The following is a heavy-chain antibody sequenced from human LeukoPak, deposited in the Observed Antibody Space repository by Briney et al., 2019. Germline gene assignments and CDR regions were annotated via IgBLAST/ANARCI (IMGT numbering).Heavy chain of an antibody. CDR1: GFTFSNAW. V-gene: IGHV3-74*01. Sequence: GGSLRLSCAASGFTFSNAWMSWVRQAPGKGLVWVSRINSDGSSTSYADSVKGRFTISRDNAKNTLYLQMNSLRAEDTAVYYCARARLLWFGEAENPDAFDIWGQGTMVTVSS. CDR2: INSDGSST. CDR3: ARARLLWFGEAENPDAFDI. D-gene: IGHD3-10*01. J-gene: IGHJ3*02.